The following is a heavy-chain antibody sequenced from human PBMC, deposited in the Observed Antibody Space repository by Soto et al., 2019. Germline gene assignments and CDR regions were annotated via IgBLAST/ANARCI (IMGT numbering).Heavy chain of an antibody. V-gene: IGHV3-11*06. D-gene: IGHD2-21*02. CDR3: ARDRAFCGGDCYPGYFDY. CDR2: ISGTSSYT. Sequence: PGGSLRLSCAASGFTFSDYYMSWIRQAPGQGLERASHISGTSSYTNYADSVKGRFTISRDSAKKSLYLDMSSLRAEDTAVYYCARDRAFCGGDCYPGYFDYWGQGILVTVSS. J-gene: IGHJ4*02. CDR1: GFTFSDYY.